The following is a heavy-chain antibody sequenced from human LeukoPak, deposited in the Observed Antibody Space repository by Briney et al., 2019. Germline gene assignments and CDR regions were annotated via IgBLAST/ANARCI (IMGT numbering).Heavy chain of an antibody. V-gene: IGHV3-23*01. CDR1: GFTFSLYA. Sequence: LSGGSLRLSCAASGFTFSLYAMSWVRQAPGKGLEWVSVISSSGASTYYADSVKGRFTISRDNSKNTLFVQMDSLRAEDTAVYYCAKKIGGIYAFDMWGRGTMVTVSS. CDR2: ISSSGAST. J-gene: IGHJ3*02. D-gene: IGHD1-26*01. CDR3: AKKIGGIYAFDM.